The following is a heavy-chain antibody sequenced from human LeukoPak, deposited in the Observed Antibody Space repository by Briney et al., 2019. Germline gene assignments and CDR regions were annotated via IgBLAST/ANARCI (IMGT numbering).Heavy chain of an antibody. J-gene: IGHJ6*02. D-gene: IGHD4-17*01. CDR3: ARTTVTTRTYYYGMDV. Sequence: ASVKVSCKASGYTFTGYYMHWVRQAPGQGLEWMGRINPNSGGTNYAQKFQGRVTMTRDTSISTAYMELSRLRSDDTAVYYCARTTVTTRTYYYGMDVWGQGTTVTVSS. CDR1: GYTFTGYY. CDR2: INPNSGGT. V-gene: IGHV1-2*06.